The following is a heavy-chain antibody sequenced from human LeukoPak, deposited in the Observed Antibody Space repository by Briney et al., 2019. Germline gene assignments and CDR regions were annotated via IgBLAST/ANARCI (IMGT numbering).Heavy chain of an antibody. Sequence: SQTLSLTCTVSGDSISSGDYYWSWIRQPPGKGLEWIGYIHSSGNTYYNPSLKSPVSISVDTSKNQFSLRLTSVTATDAAVYYCARDRRFNWKDFFDSWGQGTLVTVSS. V-gene: IGHV4-30-4*01. J-gene: IGHJ5*01. CDR2: IHSSGNT. CDR1: GDSISSGDYY. CDR3: ARDRRFNWKDFFDS. D-gene: IGHD1-20*01.